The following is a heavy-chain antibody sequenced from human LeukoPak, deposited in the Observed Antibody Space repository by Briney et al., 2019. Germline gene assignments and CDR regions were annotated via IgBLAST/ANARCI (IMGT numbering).Heavy chain of an antibody. Sequence: GGSLRLSCVASGFTIDKAWMTWVRQVPGKGLEWVGRIRSRVDGGTSDYAAPVKGRFTISRDDSKNTLYLQMNSLKTEDTAVYYCTTPSPAVTWEDYWGQGTLVTVSS. CDR1: GFTIDKAW. CDR2: IRSRVDGGTS. J-gene: IGHJ4*02. D-gene: IGHD1-26*01. V-gene: IGHV3-15*01. CDR3: TTPSPAVTWEDY.